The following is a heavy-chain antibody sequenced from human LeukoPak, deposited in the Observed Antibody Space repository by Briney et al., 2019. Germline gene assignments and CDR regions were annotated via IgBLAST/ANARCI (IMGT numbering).Heavy chain of an antibody. D-gene: IGHD5-12*01. V-gene: IGHV4-4*02. CDR1: GGSISSSNW. J-gene: IGHJ5*02. CDR2: IYHSGST. Sequence: SGTLSLTCAVSGGSISSSNWWSGVRQPPGKGLEWIGEIYHSGSTDYNPSLKSRVTISLDKFKKPFSLNLSSVSAADTAVYYCARDDSAGPTRRFDPWGQGTLVTVSS. CDR3: ARDDSAGPTRRFDP.